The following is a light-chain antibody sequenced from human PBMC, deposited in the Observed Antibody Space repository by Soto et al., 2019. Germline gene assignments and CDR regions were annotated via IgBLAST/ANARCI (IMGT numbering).Light chain of an antibody. CDR2: EVS. CDR3: SSYAGSSNV. Sequence: QSVLTQPASVSGSPGQSITIPCTGTSSDVGAYIYVSWYQQHPGKAPRLMIYEVSNRPSGVSNRFSGSKSGNTASLTISGLQAEDEADYYCSSYAGSSNVFXTGTKLTVL. V-gene: IGLV2-14*01. CDR1: SSDVGAYIY. J-gene: IGLJ1*01.